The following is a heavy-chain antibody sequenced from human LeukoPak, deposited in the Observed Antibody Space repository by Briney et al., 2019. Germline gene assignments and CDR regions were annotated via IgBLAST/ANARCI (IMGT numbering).Heavy chain of an antibody. D-gene: IGHD3-22*01. CDR1: GYTFTCYD. CDR2: MNPNSGNT. V-gene: IGHV1-8*01. J-gene: IGHJ3*02. CDR3: ARGPYYYDSSGGAFDI. Sequence: ASVKVSCEASGYTFTCYDINWVRQATGQGLEWMGWMNPNSGNTGYAQKFQGRVTMTRNTSISTAYMELSSLRSEDTAVYYCARGPYYYDSSGGAFDIWGQGTMVTVSS.